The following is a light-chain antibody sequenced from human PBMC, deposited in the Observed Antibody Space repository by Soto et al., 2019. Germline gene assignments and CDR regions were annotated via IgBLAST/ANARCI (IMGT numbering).Light chain of an antibody. Sequence: QSVLTHLPSTSRTPGHRVTISFSGSISDIGSNYVDWYQQVPGTAPPRIIYRNDQRPSGGPDRFSGSKSGTSASLEISGLRSEDEADYYCAAWDDSLSVWVFGGGTKVTVI. J-gene: IGLJ3*02. CDR1: ISDIGSNY. CDR3: AAWDDSLSVWV. V-gene: IGLV1-47*01. CDR2: RND.